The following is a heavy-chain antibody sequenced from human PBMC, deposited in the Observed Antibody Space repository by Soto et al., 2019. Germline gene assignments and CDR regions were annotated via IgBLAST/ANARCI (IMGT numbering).Heavy chain of an antibody. J-gene: IGHJ3*02. CDR1: REYFSRYY. Sequence: PGNLSVTCAVPREYFSRYYWNWIRQSPGNGLECIGEINHIGRNNYNPSLKSRVTMSIDMSKNQFSMKLSSVTDADTAVYYCARGASSDWQVAFDIWCQGPLVT. CDR3: ARGASSDWQVAFDI. CDR2: INHIGRN. V-gene: IGHV4-34*01. D-gene: IGHD6-19*01.